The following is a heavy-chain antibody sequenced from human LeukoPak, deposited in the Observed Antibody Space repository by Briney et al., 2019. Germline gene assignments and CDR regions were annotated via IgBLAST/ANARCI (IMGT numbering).Heavy chain of an antibody. D-gene: IGHD3-3*01. CDR3: ARDGVYDFWSGYLPRFDY. Sequence: GRSLRLSCAASGFTFSSYSMQWVRQTPGKGLEWVGIMSNSGENTFYGEAVKGRFTISRDNAKNSLYLQMNSLRAEDTAVYYCARDGVYDFWSGYLPRFDYWGQGTLVTVSS. J-gene: IGHJ4*02. CDR1: GFTFSSYS. V-gene: IGHV3-33*05. CDR2: MSNSGENT.